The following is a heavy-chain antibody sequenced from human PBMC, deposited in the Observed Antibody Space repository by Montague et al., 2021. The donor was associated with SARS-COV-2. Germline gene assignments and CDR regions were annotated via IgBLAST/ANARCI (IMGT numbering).Heavy chain of an antibody. Sequence: SLRLSCAASGITFSNYAMSWVRQAPGKGLEWVSAISGSGGSTYYADSVKGRFTISRDNSKDTLYLQMNSLRAGDTAVYYCAKDKGVAYYFDHWGQGTLVTVSS. V-gene: IGHV3-23*01. J-gene: IGHJ4*02. CDR3: AKDKGVAYYFDH. CDR1: GITFSNYA. D-gene: IGHD2-15*01. CDR2: ISGSGGST.